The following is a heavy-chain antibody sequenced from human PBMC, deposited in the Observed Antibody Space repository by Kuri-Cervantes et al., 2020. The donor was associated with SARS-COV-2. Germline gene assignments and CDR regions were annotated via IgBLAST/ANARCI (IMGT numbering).Heavy chain of an antibody. J-gene: IGHJ5*02. CDR3: ARVPRRHSYGSFDP. Sequence: GGSLRLSCAASGFIFSNYEMNWVRQAPGKGLEWVSYITNSGSTIYYADSVKGRFTISRDNAKNSLYLQMNSLRAEDTAVYYCARVPRRHSYGSFDPWGQGTLVTVSS. CDR1: GFIFSNYE. CDR2: ITNSGSTI. D-gene: IGHD5-18*01. V-gene: IGHV3-48*03.